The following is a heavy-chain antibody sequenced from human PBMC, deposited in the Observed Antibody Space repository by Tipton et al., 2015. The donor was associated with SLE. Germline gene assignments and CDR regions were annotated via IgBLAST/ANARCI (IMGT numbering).Heavy chain of an antibody. CDR2: IYHSGST. D-gene: IGHD6-6*01. V-gene: IGHV4-39*07. CDR3: ARCREYSSLYYFDY. J-gene: IGHJ4*02. CDR1: GGSISSGTYY. Sequence: TLSLTCTVSGGSISSGTYYWGWIRQPPGKGLEWIGSIYHSGSTYYNPSLKSRVTISVDTSKNQFSLKLSSVTAADTAVYYCARCREYSSLYYFDYWGQGTLVTVSS.